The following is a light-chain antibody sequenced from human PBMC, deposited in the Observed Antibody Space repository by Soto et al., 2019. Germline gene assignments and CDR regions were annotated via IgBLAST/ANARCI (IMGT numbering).Light chain of an antibody. V-gene: IGKV1-5*03. CDR3: QQYNAYPWT. J-gene: IGKJ1*01. CDR2: KAS. CDR1: QSISSW. Sequence: DIQMTQSPSPLSASVGDRVTITCRASQSISSWLAWYQQKPGKAPKLLIYKASTLESGVPSNFSGSGSGTECTLTISSLQPEDVATYYCQQYNAYPWTFGQGTKVDI.